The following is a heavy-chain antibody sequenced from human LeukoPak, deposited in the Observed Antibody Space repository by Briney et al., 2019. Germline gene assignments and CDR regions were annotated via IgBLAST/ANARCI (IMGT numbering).Heavy chain of an antibody. V-gene: IGHV3-23*01. J-gene: IGHJ4*02. CDR2: YSGSGGAT. CDR3: SVMHRYYDGSGYWVQ. D-gene: IGHD3-22*01. Sequence: GGSLRLSCAASGFTLSSHAMSWVRQAPGKGLEWVAGYSGSGGATYFADSVKGRFTISRDDSMNTLYLELNSLRAEDTAVYYCSVMHRYYDGSGYWVQWGQGTLVTVSS. CDR1: GFTLSSHA.